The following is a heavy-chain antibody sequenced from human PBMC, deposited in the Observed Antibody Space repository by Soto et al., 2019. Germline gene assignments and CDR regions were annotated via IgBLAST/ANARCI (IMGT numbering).Heavy chain of an antibody. D-gene: IGHD6-19*01. CDR2: ISAYNGNT. CDR3: ARDSRVAVAGTRVWFDP. V-gene: IGHV1-18*01. Sequence: ASVKVSCKASGYTFTSYGISWVRQAPGQGLEWMGWISAYNGNTNYAQKLQGRVTMTTDTSTSAAYMELRSLRSDDTAVYYCARDSRVAVAGTRVWFDPWGQGTLVTVSS. CDR1: GYTFTSYG. J-gene: IGHJ5*02.